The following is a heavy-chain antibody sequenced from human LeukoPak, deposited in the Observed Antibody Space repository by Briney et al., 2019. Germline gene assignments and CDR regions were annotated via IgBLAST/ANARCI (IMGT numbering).Heavy chain of an antibody. CDR2: ISGSGGST. D-gene: IGHD2-21*01. V-gene: IGHV3-23*01. J-gene: IGHJ4*02. Sequence: PGGSLRLSCAASGFTFSSYAMSWVRQAPGKGLEWVSAISGSGGSTYYADSVKGRFTISRDNSKNTLYLQMNSLRAKDTAVYYCAKPHTSGRTYFDYWGQGTLVTVSS. CDR1: GFTFSSYA. CDR3: AKPHTSGRTYFDY.